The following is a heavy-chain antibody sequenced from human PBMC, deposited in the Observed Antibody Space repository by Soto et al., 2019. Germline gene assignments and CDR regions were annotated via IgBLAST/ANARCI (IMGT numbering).Heavy chain of an antibody. CDR2: ISTSSSYT. Sequence: QVQLVESGGGLVKPGGSLRLSCAASGFTLSDYYMSWIRKPPGKGLEWVSYISTSSSYTNYADSVKGRFTISRDNAKNSLYLQMDSLRAEDTAVYYCARPGGLYGMDVWGQGTTVTVSS. D-gene: IGHD3-16*01. V-gene: IGHV3-11*06. CDR3: ARPGGLYGMDV. CDR1: GFTLSDYY. J-gene: IGHJ6*02.